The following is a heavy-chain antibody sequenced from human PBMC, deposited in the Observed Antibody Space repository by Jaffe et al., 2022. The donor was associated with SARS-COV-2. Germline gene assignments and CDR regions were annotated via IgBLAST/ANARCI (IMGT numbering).Heavy chain of an antibody. V-gene: IGHV3-48*03. CDR2: ISHIDGST. CDR3: ARDVPWNV. Sequence: EVQLVESGGGLVQPGGSLRLSCAASGFNFRSYEMNWVRQTPGKGLEWVAYISHIDGSTFYADSVKGRFTISRDNAKSSLFLQMNSLRAEDAGLYYCARDVPWNVWGHGTLVTVSS. J-gene: IGHJ4*03. D-gene: IGHD1-1*01. CDR1: GFNFRSYE.